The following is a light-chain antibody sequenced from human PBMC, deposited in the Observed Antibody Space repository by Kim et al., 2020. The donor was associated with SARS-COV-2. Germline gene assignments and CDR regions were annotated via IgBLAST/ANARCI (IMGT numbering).Light chain of an antibody. CDR3: LSYAGRTKLL. Sequence: GQSVTISCTGTSSDVGGYNYVSWYQQHPGKAPTLLIYEVNKRPSGVPDRFSGSKSGNTASLSVSGLQADDEAHYFCLSYAGRTKLLFGGGTELTVL. V-gene: IGLV2-8*01. J-gene: IGLJ2*01. CDR2: EVN. CDR1: SSDVGGYNY.